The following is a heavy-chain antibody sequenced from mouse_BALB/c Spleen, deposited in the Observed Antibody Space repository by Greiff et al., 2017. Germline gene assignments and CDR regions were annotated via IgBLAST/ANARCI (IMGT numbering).Heavy chain of an antibody. J-gene: IGHJ1*01. CDR1: GFSLSRYS. V-gene: IGHV2-6-4*01. CDR2: IWGGGST. Sequence: VKLVESGPGLMAPSQSLSITCTVSGFSLSRYSVHWVRQPPGKGLEWLGMIWGGGSTDYNSALKSRLSISKDNSKSQVFLKMNSLQTDDTAMYYCARITTVVGGDWYFDVWGAGTTVTVSS. D-gene: IGHD1-1*01. CDR3: ARITTVVGGDWYFDV.